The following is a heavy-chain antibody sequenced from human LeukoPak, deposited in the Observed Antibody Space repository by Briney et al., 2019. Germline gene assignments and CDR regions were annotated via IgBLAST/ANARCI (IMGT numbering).Heavy chain of an antibody. CDR3: ARGETVLHPSGGG. Sequence: GASVKVSCTASGYTFTSYDINWVRQATGQGLEWMGWMNPNSGNTGYAQKFQGRVTMTRNTSISTAYMELSSLRSEDTAVYYCARGETVLHPSGGGWGQGTLVTVSS. CDR2: MNPNSGNT. D-gene: IGHD3-10*01. V-gene: IGHV1-8*01. J-gene: IGHJ4*02. CDR1: GYTFTSYD.